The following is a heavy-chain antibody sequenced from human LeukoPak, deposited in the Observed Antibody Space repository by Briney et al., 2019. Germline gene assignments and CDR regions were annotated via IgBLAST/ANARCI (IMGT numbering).Heavy chain of an antibody. CDR2: IVVGSGNT. Sequence: SVKVSCKASGFTFTSFAMQWVRQARGQRLEWIGWIVVGSGNTNYAQKFQERVTITRDMSTSTAYMELSSLRSEDTAVYYCAAALYGGNWGAFDIWGQGTMVTVSS. D-gene: IGHD4-23*01. V-gene: IGHV1-58*02. CDR1: GFTFTSFA. J-gene: IGHJ3*02. CDR3: AAALYGGNWGAFDI.